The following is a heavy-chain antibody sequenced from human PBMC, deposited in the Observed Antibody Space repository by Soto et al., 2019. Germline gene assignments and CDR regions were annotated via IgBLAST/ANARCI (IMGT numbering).Heavy chain of an antibody. CDR2: INQDGSDK. D-gene: IGHD3-22*01. CDR1: GFTFSSYW. J-gene: IGHJ4*02. V-gene: IGHV3-7*01. Sequence: EVQLVESGGGLVQPGGSLRLSCAASGFTFSSYWMNWVRQAPGKGPEWVANINQDGSDKYHLGSVKGRFTISRDDAKNSLFLQMNSLRAEDTAVYYCARSNVELITSYFDSWGQGTLVTVSS. CDR3: ARSNVELITSYFDS.